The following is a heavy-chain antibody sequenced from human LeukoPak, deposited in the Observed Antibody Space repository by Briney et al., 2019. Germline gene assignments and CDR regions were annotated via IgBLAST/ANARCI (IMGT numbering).Heavy chain of an antibody. CDR1: GSSISNYY. CDR3: ARINGDYVDY. D-gene: IGHD4-17*01. CDR2: IYYSGIT. J-gene: IGHJ4*02. Sequence: TSETLSLTCTVSGSSISNYYWSWIRQPPGKGLGWIGYIYYSGITNYNPSLKSRVTISLDTSKNQFSLKLSSVTAADTAVYYCARINGDYVDYWGQGTLVTVSS. V-gene: IGHV4-59*01.